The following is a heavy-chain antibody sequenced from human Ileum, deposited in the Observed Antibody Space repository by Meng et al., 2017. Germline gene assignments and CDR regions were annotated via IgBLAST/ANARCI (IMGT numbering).Heavy chain of an antibody. Sequence: QLHRQESGLWLVNPSETLSLTCGVSYGSITSSYYWGWIRQPPGKGLEWIASIYYSGSTYYNPSLKSRVTISVDTSKNQFSLKVISVTAADTAVYYCARDGTTAVPGVWFDPWGQGTLVTVSS. CDR2: IYYSGST. V-gene: IGHV4-39*07. J-gene: IGHJ5*02. D-gene: IGHD6-19*01. CDR1: YGSITSSYY. CDR3: ARDGTTAVPGVWFDP.